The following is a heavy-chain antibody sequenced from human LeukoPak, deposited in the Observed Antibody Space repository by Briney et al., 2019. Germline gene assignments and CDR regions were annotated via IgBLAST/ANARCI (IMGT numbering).Heavy chain of an antibody. D-gene: IGHD1-14*01. CDR3: ARHLSPRPDRAGMDV. V-gene: IGHV5-51*01. CDR1: GYSFINYW. Sequence: GGSLKISCKGSGYSFINYWIAWVRQMPGKGLEWVGIIYPSDSDTRYSPSFQGQVTFTADKAISTAYLQWSSLKASDTAMYYCARHLSPRPDRAGMDVWGQGTTVTVSS. CDR2: IYPSDSDT. J-gene: IGHJ6*02.